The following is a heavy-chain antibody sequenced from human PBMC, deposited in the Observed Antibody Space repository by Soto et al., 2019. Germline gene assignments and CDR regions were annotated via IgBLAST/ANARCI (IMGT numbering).Heavy chain of an antibody. V-gene: IGHV1-18*04. D-gene: IGHD2-8*01. CDR3: ARDHTYFRVRGNWFGP. Sequence: QVHLVQSASDMKKPGASVKVSCKAFGYTLSDYGMTWVRQAAGQGLGWMGWISGNNGATNYAPKFQGRVTMTLDTPTSTAYMELRSLRSDDTAVYNCARDHTYFRVRGNWFGPWGQGTLVSVS. J-gene: IGHJ5*02. CDR1: GYTLSDYG. CDR2: ISGNNGAT.